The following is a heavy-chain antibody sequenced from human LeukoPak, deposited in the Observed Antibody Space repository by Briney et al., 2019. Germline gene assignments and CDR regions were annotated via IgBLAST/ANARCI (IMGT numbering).Heavy chain of an antibody. V-gene: IGHV1-69*05. J-gene: IGHJ5*02. CDR2: IIPIFGTA. CDR1: GGTFSSYA. Sequence: SVKVSCKGSGGTFSSYAISWVRQAPGQGLEWMGGIIPIFGTANYAQKFQGRVTITTDESTSTAYMELSSLRSEDTAVYYCARLQDILTGYNWFDPWGQGTLVTVSS. D-gene: IGHD3-9*01. CDR3: ARLQDILTGYNWFDP.